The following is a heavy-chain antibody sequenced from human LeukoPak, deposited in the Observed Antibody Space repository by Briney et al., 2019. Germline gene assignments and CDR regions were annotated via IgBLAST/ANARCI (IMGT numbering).Heavy chain of an antibody. V-gene: IGHV4-39*07. D-gene: IGHD6-19*01. J-gene: IGHJ5*02. CDR2: IYYSGST. CDR3: ARDRGIAVAGTAWFDP. CDR1: GGSISSSSYY. Sequence: SETLSLTCTVSGGSISSSSYYWGWIRQPPGKGLEWIGSIYYSGSTYYNPSLKSRVTISVDTSKNQFSLKLSSVTAADTAVYYCARDRGIAVAGTAWFDPWGQGTLVTVSS.